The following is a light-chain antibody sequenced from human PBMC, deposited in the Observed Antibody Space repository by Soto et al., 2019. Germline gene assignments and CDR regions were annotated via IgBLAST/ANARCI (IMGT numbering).Light chain of an antibody. V-gene: IGKV3-15*01. CDR2: DAS. CDR3: QQYHNWPPST. Sequence: EIVMTQSPATLSVSPGERATLSCRASRSIRSSLAWYQHKPGQAPRLLIYDASTRATGIPARFSGSGSGTDFTLTINSLQSEDLAIYYCQQYHNWPPSTFGQGTKLEIK. J-gene: IGKJ2*01. CDR1: RSIRSS.